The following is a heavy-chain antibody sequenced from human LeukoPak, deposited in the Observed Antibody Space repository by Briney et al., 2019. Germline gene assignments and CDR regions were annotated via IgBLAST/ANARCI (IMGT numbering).Heavy chain of an antibody. Sequence: ASVKVSCKASGYTFNDYYIHWVRQAPGQGLEWMGWINPNTGGPNYAQNFQGRVTMTRDTSITTAYMELSRLRSDDTAVYYCARGAPLSQIYYFYFYMDVWDKGTTVTISS. CDR3: ARGAPLSQIYYFYFYMDV. CDR2: INPNTGGP. D-gene: IGHD2-2*01. J-gene: IGHJ6*03. V-gene: IGHV1-2*02. CDR1: GYTFNDYY.